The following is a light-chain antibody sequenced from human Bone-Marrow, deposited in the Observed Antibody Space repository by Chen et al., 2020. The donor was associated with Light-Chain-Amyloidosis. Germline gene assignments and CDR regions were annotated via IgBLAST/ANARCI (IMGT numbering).Light chain of an antibody. CDR2: EVT. Sequence: QSALTQPASGSGAPGQSITISCTGTSSDVGGDNHVSWYQQHPYKAPKLMIYEVTNRPSWVPDRFSGSKSDNTASLTISGLQTEDEADYFCSSYTSTNTLVFGSGTRVTVL. CDR1: SSDVGGDNH. CDR3: SSYTSTNTLV. V-gene: IGLV2-14*01. J-gene: IGLJ1*01.